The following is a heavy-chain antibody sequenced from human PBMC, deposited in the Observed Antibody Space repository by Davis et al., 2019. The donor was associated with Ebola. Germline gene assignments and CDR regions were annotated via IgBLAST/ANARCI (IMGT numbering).Heavy chain of an antibody. Sequence: GESLKISCAASGFTFSSYSMNWVRQAPGKGLVWVSRINSDGSSTNYADSVKGRFTITRDNAKNTLYLQMNSLRAEDTAVYYCARGGYSSGWYPSWGQGTLVTVSS. J-gene: IGHJ5*02. CDR3: ARGGYSSGWYPS. V-gene: IGHV3-74*01. CDR1: GFTFSSYS. CDR2: INSDGSST. D-gene: IGHD6-19*01.